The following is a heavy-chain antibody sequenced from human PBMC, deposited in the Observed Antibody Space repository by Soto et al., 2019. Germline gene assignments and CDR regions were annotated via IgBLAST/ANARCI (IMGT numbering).Heavy chain of an antibody. V-gene: IGHV3-9*01. CDR3: AKDASPLYCSSTSCYGAFDI. CDR1: GFTFDDYA. Sequence: GRSLRLSCAASGFTFDDYAMHWVRQAPGKGLEWVSGISWNSGSIGYADSVKGRFTISRDNAKNSLYLQMNSLRAEDTALYYCAKDASPLYCSSTSCYGAFDIWGQGTMVTVSS. J-gene: IGHJ3*02. CDR2: ISWNSGSI. D-gene: IGHD2-2*01.